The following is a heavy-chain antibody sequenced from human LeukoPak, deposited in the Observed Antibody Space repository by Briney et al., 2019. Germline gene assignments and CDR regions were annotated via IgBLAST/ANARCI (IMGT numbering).Heavy chain of an antibody. J-gene: IGHJ4*02. CDR2: INPSGGST. CDR3: ARGGTNRYCSSTSCSRGYFDY. Sequence: ASVKVSCKASGYTFTSYYMHWVRQAPGQGLEWMGIINPSGGSTSYAQKFQGRVTMTRDTSTSTVYMELSSLRSEDTAVYYCARGGTNRYCSSTSCSRGYFDYWGQGTLVTVSS. V-gene: IGHV1-46*03. D-gene: IGHD2-2*01. CDR1: GYTFTSYY.